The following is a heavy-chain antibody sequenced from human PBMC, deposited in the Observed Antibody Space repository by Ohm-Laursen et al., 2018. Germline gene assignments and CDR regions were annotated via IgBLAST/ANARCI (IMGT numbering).Heavy chain of an antibody. V-gene: IGHV3-74*01. J-gene: IGHJ4*02. D-gene: IGHD3-3*01. CDR1: GFTFSNYW. CDR2: INGDGTIT. Sequence: SLRLSCAASGFTFSNYWMHWVRQAPGRGLVWVSRINGDGTITNYADSVKGRFTITRDNAKNTVNLEMSSLRAEDTALYFCARGSIRFLEWLSNFDYWGQGTLVAVSS. CDR3: ARGSIRFLEWLSNFDY.